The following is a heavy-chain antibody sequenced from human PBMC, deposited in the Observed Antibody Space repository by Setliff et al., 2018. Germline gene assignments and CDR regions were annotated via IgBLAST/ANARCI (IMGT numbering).Heavy chain of an antibody. CDR1: AYSFSGYY. CDR2: ISLNSGVT. J-gene: IGHJ5*02. V-gene: IGHV1-2*02. CDR3: AKEGNKYGYSSGWFDP. Sequence: ASVKVSCKTSAYSFSGYYIHWVRQAPGQGLEWMGWISLNSGVTKYGQNFQGRVTMTRDTSISTGYMDLTSLRSDDTAVYYCAKEGNKYGYSSGWFDPWGQGTLVTVSS. D-gene: IGHD6-6*01.